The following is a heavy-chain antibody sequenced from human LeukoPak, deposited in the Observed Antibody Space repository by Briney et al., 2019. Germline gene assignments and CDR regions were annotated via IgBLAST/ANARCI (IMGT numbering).Heavy chain of an antibody. CDR3: ARDQYDCWSGYYPTFDY. CDR2: IYYSGST. CDR1: GGSISSSSYY. D-gene: IGHD3-3*01. Sequence: NASETLSLTCPVSGGSISSSSYYWGWIRQPPGKGLQWIGRIYYSGSTYYNPSLKSRVTISVDTSKNQFSLKLSSVTAADTAVYYCARDQYDCWSGYYPTFDYWGQGTLVTVSS. J-gene: IGHJ4*02. V-gene: IGHV4-39*07.